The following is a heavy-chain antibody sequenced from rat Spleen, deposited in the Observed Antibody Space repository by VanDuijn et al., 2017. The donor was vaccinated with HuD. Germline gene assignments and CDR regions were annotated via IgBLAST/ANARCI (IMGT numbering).Heavy chain of an antibody. CDR3: VRQDTSGYSNWFAY. CDR1: GFTFSSYD. V-gene: IGHV5-25*01. J-gene: IGHJ3*01. D-gene: IGHD4-3*01. CDR2: ISPSGVT. Sequence: EVELVESGGGLVQPGRSLKLSCVASGFTFSSYDMAWVRQAPTKGLEWVASISPSGVTYYRDSVKGRFTVSRENAKSTLYFLMDSLRSEDTATYYCVRQDTSGYSNWFAYWGQGALVTVSS.